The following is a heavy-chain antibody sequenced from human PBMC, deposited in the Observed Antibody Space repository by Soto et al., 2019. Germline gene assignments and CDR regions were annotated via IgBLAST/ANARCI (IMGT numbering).Heavy chain of an antibody. CDR1: GGSISSGGYS. Sequence: PSDTLSLTCAVSGGSISSGGYSWSWIRQPPGKGLEWIGYIYHSGSTYYNPSLKSRVTISVDRSKNQFSLKLSSVIAADTAVYYCARARCTNGVCNRFDYWGQGSLVTAPQ. D-gene: IGHD2-8*01. J-gene: IGHJ4*02. CDR2: IYHSGST. CDR3: ARARCTNGVCNRFDY. V-gene: IGHV4-30-2*01.